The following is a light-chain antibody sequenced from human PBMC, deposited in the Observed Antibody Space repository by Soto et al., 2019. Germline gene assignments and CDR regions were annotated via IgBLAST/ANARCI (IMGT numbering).Light chain of an antibody. CDR2: KAS. CDR3: QQYDSYSWT. CDR1: QSISSR. Sequence: DIQMTQSPSTLSASVGGRVTITCRASQSISSRLAWYQQKPGKVPKLLIYKASSLESGVPSRFSGSGSGTEFTLTICSLQPDDFATYYCQQYDSYSWTFGQGTKVEI. J-gene: IGKJ1*01. V-gene: IGKV1-5*03.